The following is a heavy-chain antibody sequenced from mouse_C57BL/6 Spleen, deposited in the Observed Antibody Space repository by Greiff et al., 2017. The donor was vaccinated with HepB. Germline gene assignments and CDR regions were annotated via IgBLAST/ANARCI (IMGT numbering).Heavy chain of an antibody. CDR1: GFTFSDYG. V-gene: IGHV5-17*01. CDR3: ATPSYDYDWCAY. D-gene: IGHD2-4*01. Sequence: EVQGVESGGGLVKPGGSLKLSCAASGFTFSDYGMHWVRQAPEKGLEWVAYISSGSSTIYYADTVKGRFTISRDNAKNTLFLQMTSLRSEDTAMYYCATPSYDYDWCAYWGQGTLVTVSA. CDR2: ISSGSSTI. J-gene: IGHJ3*01.